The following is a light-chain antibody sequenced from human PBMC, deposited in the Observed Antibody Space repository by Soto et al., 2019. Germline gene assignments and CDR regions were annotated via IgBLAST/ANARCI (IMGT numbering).Light chain of an antibody. CDR2: DAS. J-gene: IGKJ1*01. CDR3: QQRSDWPPWT. CDR1: QSVSRY. V-gene: IGKV3-11*01. Sequence: EIVLTQSPATLSLSPGERATLSCRASQSVSRYLAWYQQKPGQAPRLLIYDASDRATGIPARFSGSGSGTDFTLTISSLEPEDFAVYYCQQRSDWPPWTFGQGTKVEIK.